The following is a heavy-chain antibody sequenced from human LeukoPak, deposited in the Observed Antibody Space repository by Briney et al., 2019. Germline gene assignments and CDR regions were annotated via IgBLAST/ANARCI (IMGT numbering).Heavy chain of an antibody. Sequence: GASVKVSCKASGYTFTSYGISRVRQAPGQGLEWMGWISAYNGNTNYAQKLQGRVTMTTDTSTSTAYMELRSLRSDDTAVYYCPRGWELLRGSDAFDIWGQGTMVTVSS. CDR3: PRGWELLRGSDAFDI. V-gene: IGHV1-18*01. J-gene: IGHJ3*02. CDR2: ISAYNGNT. CDR1: GYTFTSYG. D-gene: IGHD1-26*01.